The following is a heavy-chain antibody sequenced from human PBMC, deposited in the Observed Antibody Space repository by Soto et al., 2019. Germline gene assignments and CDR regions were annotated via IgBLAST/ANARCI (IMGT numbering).Heavy chain of an antibody. D-gene: IGHD3-3*01. CDR3: AKDRLGVVIIPDAFDI. Sequence: QVQLVESGGGVVQPGRSLRLSCAASGFTFSTYGMHWVRQAPGKGLEWVAVISYDGSNKYYVGSVKGRFTISRDNSKNTLYLQMYTLRPEDTAVYYCAKDRLGVVIIPDAFDIWGQGTMVTVSS. V-gene: IGHV3-30*18. J-gene: IGHJ3*02. CDR2: ISYDGSNK. CDR1: GFTFSTYG.